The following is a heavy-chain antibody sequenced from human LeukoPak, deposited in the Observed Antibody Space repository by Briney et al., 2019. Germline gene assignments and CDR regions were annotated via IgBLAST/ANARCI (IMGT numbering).Heavy chain of an antibody. V-gene: IGHV3-43*02. D-gene: IGHD3-22*01. J-gene: IGHJ4*02. Sequence: GGSLRLSCAASGFTFDDYATHWVRQAPGKGLEWVSLISGDGGSTYYADSVKGRFTISRDNSKNSLFLQMNSLRTEDTALYYCAKDIHDRGYADYWGQGTLVTVSS. CDR2: ISGDGGST. CDR3: AKDIHDRGYADY. CDR1: GFTFDDYA.